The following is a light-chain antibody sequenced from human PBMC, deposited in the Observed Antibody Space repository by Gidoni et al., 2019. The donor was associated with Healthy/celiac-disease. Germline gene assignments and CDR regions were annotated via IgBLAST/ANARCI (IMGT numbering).Light chain of an antibody. CDR3: QQRSNWPHT. CDR1: QSVSSY. CDR2: DAS. J-gene: IGKJ4*01. Sequence: EIVLTQSPATLSLSPGERATLSCRASQSVSSYLAWYQQKPGQAPRLRIYDASNRATGIPARFSGIGSGTDFTLTISSLEPEDFAVYYCQQRSNWPHTFGGXTKVEIK. V-gene: IGKV3-11*01.